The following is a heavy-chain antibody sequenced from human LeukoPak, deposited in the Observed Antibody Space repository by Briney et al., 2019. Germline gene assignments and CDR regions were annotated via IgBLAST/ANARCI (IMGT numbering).Heavy chain of an antibody. CDR2: IYYSGST. Sequence: PSETLSLTCTVSGGSISSSNYYWGWIRQPPGEGLEWIGNIYYSGSTHYNPSLKSRLTISVDTSKNQFSLNLNSVTAADTAVYYCAKQYTYGTTDYWGQGTLVTVSS. CDR1: GGSISSSNYY. J-gene: IGHJ4*02. V-gene: IGHV4-39*01. CDR3: AKQYTYGTTDY. D-gene: IGHD5-18*01.